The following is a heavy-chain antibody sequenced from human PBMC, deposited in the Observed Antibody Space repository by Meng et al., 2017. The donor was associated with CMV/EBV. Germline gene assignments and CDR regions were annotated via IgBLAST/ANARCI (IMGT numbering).Heavy chain of an antibody. CDR1: GFTFSSYW. Sequence: GGSLRLSCAASGFTFSSYWMSWVRQAPGKGLEWVANIKHDGSEKYYVDSVKGRFTISRDNARNSLYLQMNSLRAEDTAVYYCARDLRVVPAAVYYFDYWGQGTLVTVSS. J-gene: IGHJ4*02. CDR3: ARDLRVVPAAVYYFDY. V-gene: IGHV3-7*01. CDR2: IKHDGSEK. D-gene: IGHD2-2*01.